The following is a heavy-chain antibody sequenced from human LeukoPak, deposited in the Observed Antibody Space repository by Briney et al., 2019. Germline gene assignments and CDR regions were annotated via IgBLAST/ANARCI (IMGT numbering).Heavy chain of an antibody. J-gene: IGHJ6*03. CDR2: IYHSGST. CDR1: GGSISSSNW. V-gene: IGHV4-4*03. CDR3: ARDTYYYDSSGYYSYYYYMDV. D-gene: IGHD3-22*01. Sequence: PPETLSLTCAVSGGSISSSNWWSWVRQPPGKGLEWIGEIYHSGSTNYNPSLKSRVTISVDKSKNQFSLKLSSVTAADTAVYYCARDTYYYDSSGYYSYYYYMDVWGKGTTVTVSS.